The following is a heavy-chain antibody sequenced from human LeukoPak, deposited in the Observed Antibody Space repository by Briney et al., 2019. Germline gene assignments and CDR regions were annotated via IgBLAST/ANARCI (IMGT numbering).Heavy chain of an antibody. V-gene: IGHV1-8*01. CDR3: ARLELGGDWGLDY. CDR1: GYTFTSYD. CDR2: MNPNSGNT. Sequence: ASVRVSCTASGYTFTSYDINWVRQAPGQGLEWMGWMNPNSGNTGYAQKFQGRVTMTRNTSISTAYMELSSLRSEDTAVYYCARLELGGDWGLDYWGQGTLVTVSS. J-gene: IGHJ4*02. D-gene: IGHD2-21*02.